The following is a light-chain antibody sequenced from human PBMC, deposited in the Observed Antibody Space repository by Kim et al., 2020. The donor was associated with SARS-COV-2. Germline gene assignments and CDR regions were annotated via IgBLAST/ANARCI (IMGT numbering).Light chain of an antibody. Sequence: PGERATVSCRASQSVSSNYLAWYQHKPGKAPRLIIYGASSRATGIPDRLSGSGSETDFILTISRLDSEDFAVDYCQPYATSPLTFGGGTKV. CDR1: QSVSSNY. CDR3: QPYATSPLT. V-gene: IGKV3-20*01. J-gene: IGKJ4*01. CDR2: GAS.